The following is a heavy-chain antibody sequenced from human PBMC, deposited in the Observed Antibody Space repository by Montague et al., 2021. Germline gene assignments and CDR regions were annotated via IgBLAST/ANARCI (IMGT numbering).Heavy chain of an antibody. CDR1: GDSINTYS. Sequence: SETLSLTCTVFGDSINTYSWSWIRQPAGKGLEWIGRLSNGGSTNSNPSLKSRVSMSVDTSKNQFSLKLSSVTAADTAVYFCAWDTVGASGYFYYYYMDVWGRGTTVTVSS. CDR3: AWDTVGASGYFYYYYMDV. D-gene: IGHD1-26*01. J-gene: IGHJ6*03. CDR2: LSNGGST. V-gene: IGHV4-4*07.